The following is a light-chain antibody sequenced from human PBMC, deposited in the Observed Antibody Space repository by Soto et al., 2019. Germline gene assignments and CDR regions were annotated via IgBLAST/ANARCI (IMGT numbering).Light chain of an antibody. J-gene: IGKJ5*01. CDR2: GAS. CDR1: LRENIN. CDR3: QGYGCLPIT. V-gene: IGKV3-20*01. Sequence: SFRVTLRENINLAWYQQTPGQAPRLLLYGASSRATGIPDRFRSSGSERVCTLSAGSPDPEDFALYYCQGYGCLPITFGQGTRREIK.